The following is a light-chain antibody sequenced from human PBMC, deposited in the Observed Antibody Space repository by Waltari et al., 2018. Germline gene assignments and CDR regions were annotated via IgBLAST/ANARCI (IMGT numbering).Light chain of an antibody. CDR1: SSDVGSYNL. Sequence: QSALTQPASVSGSPGQSITISCPGTSSDVGSYNLVSWYQQHPGKAPKLMIYEVSKRPSGVANRSPGSKPGNTAALTISGRQAEDEADYYCCSYAGSSTNAVVGGGTQLTVL. J-gene: IGLJ7*01. V-gene: IGLV2-23*02. CDR3: CSYAGSSTNAV. CDR2: EVS.